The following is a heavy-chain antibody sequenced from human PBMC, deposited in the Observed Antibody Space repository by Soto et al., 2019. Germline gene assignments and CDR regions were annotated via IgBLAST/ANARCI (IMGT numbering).Heavy chain of an antibody. V-gene: IGHV1-69*01. J-gene: IGHJ6*02. D-gene: IGHD6-6*01. CDR1: GGTFSSYA. CDR2: IIPIFGTA. Sequence: QVQLVQSGAEVKKPGSSVKVSCKASGGTFSSYAISWVRQAPGQGLDWMGGIIPIFGTANYAQKFQGRVTITAEESTSTAYMELSSLRSEDTAVYYCARVWYSSSPRVSDRGVYYYYYGMDVWGQGTTVTVSS. CDR3: ARVWYSSSPRVSDRGVYYYYYGMDV.